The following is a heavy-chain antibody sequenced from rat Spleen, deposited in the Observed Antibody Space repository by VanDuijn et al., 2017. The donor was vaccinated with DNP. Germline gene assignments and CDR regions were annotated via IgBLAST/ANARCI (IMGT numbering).Heavy chain of an antibody. Sequence: EVQLVESGGGLVQPGRSMKLSCAASGFTFSNSDMAWVRQAPTKGLEWVASISTSGGSTYYRDSVKGRFTISRDNAKSTLYLQMDSLRSEDTATYYCATHYSSYIGDWFAYWGQGTLVTVSS. CDR2: ISTSGGST. CDR1: GFTFSNSD. CDR3: ATHYSSYIGDWFAY. V-gene: IGHV5-25*01. D-gene: IGHD1-2*01. J-gene: IGHJ3*01.